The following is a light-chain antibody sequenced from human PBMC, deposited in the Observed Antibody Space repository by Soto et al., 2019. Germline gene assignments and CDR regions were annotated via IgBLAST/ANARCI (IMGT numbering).Light chain of an antibody. CDR2: ETS. Sequence: EIVLTQSPATLSLSPGERATLSCRASQSDSTYLAWYQQKPGQSPRLLIYETSNRAAGIPARFSGSGSGTDFTLTISRLEPEDFAVYYCQQYGSWWTFGQGTKVDIK. CDR1: QSDSTY. V-gene: IGKV3-11*01. J-gene: IGKJ1*01. CDR3: QQYGSWWT.